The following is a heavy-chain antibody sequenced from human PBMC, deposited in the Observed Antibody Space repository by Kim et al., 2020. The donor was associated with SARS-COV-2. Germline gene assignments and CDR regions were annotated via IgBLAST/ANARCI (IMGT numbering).Heavy chain of an antibody. J-gene: IGHJ4*02. Sequence: SETLSLTCTVSGVSIYRSSFFWGWIRQPPGKGPEWIGNKYYSGTSDYNPSLKSRITMSVDTSKNQFFLSLTSVTAADTAVYYCARLRGGYYGGYIDYWGPGALVTVSS. CDR2: KYYSGTS. D-gene: IGHD3-22*01. CDR3: ARLRGGYYGGYIDY. V-gene: IGHV4-39*01. CDR1: GVSIYRSSFF.